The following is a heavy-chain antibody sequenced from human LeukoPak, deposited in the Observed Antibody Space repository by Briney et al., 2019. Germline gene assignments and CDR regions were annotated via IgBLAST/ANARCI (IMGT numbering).Heavy chain of an antibody. D-gene: IGHD3-10*01. J-gene: IGHJ4*02. CDR3: ARDSSTMVRGYTL. Sequence: PSETLSLTCAVYGGSFSGYYWSWIRQPPGKGLEWIGEINHSGSTNYNPSLKSRVTISVDTSKNQFSLKLSSVTAADTAVYYRARDSSTMVRGYTLWGQGTLVTVSS. CDR1: GGSFSGYY. V-gene: IGHV4-34*01. CDR2: INHSGST.